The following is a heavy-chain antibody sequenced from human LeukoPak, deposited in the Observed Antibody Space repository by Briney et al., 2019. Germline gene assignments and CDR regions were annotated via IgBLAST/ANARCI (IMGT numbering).Heavy chain of an antibody. CDR3: ARIRYDNSGYYHPFDY. CDR2: IDWDDDK. V-gene: IGHV2-70*13. J-gene: IGHJ4*02. D-gene: IGHD3-22*01. Sequence: ESGPTLVNPTQTLTLTCTFSGFSLSTSGMCVSWIRQPPGKALEWLALIDWDDDKYYNTSLKTRLTISKDTSKNQVVLTVTNMDPVDTATYYCARIRYDNSGYYHPFDYWGQGTLVTVSS. CDR1: GFSLSTSGMC.